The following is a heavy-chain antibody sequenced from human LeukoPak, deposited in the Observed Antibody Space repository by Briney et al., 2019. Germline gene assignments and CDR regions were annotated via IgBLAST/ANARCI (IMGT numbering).Heavy chain of an antibody. Sequence: GGSLRLSCAASGFTFSSYAMCWVRQAPGKGLEWVAVISTDESERYYADSVKRRFTISRDNSKNTLYLQMSTLRAEDTALYYCVKMGTSDFGRNNRFDPWGQGTLVNVAS. D-gene: IGHD4-17*01. CDR2: ISTDESER. CDR1: GFTFSSYA. V-gene: IGHV3-30*18. J-gene: IGHJ5*02. CDR3: VKMGTSDFGRNNRFDP.